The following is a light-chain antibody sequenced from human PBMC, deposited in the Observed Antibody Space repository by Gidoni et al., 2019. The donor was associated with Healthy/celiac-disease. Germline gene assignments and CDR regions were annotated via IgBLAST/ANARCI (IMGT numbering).Light chain of an antibody. CDR2: GAS. Sequence: EIVLTQSPGTLSLSPGERATLSCRASQSVSSSYLAWYQQKPGQAPRRLIYGASSRATGIPDRFSGSGSGTDFTLTISRLEPEEFAVYYCQKYGSSPPFGGGTKVEIK. J-gene: IGKJ4*01. V-gene: IGKV3-20*01. CDR3: QKYGSSPP. CDR1: QSVSSSY.